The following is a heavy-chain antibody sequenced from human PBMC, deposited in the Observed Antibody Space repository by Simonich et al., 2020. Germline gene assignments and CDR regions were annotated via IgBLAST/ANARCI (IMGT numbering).Heavy chain of an antibody. CDR1: GGSFSSGSYY. CDR2: IYYSGST. J-gene: IGHJ3*02. D-gene: IGHD6-13*01. Sequence: QLQLQESGPGLVKPSETLSLTCTFSGGSFSSGSYYWGWIRQPPGKGLEWIGSIYYSGSTYYNPSLKSRVTISVDTAKNQCSRKLSSVTAADTAVYYCARHAGFAFDIWGQGTMVTVSS. V-gene: IGHV4-39*01. CDR3: ARHAGFAFDI.